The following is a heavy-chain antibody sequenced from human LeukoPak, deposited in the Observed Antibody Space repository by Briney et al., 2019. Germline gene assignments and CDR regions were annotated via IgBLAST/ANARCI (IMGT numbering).Heavy chain of an antibody. V-gene: IGHV1-18*01. Sequence: GASVKVSCKASGYTFTSYGISWVRQAPGQGLEWMGWISAYNGNTNYAQKLQGRVTMTTDTSTSTAYMELRSLRSDDTAVYYCARAPPLHIVVVTAPDYWGQGTLVTVSS. D-gene: IGHD2-21*02. J-gene: IGHJ4*02. CDR2: ISAYNGNT. CDR1: GYTFTSYG. CDR3: ARAPPLHIVVVTAPDY.